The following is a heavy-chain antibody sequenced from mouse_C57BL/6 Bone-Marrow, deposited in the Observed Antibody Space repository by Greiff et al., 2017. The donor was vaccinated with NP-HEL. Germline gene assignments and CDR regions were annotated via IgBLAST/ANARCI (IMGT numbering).Heavy chain of an antibody. J-gene: IGHJ4*01. CDR1: GYTFTSYW. CDR2: IYPGSGST. V-gene: IGHV1-55*01. Sequence: VKLQQSGAELVKPGASVKMSCKASGYTFTSYWITWVKQRPGQGLEWIGDIYPGSGSTNYNEKFKSKATLTVDTSSSTAYMQLNSLTSEDSAVYYCARLLPYRPYAMDYWGQGTSVTVSS. CDR3: ARLLPYRPYAMDY. D-gene: IGHD6-5*01.